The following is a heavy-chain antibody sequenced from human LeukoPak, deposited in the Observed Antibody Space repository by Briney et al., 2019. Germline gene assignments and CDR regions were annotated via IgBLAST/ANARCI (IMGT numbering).Heavy chain of an antibody. CDR3: TRDSYTVWGDY. J-gene: IGHJ4*02. CDR1: GVSVSSGTYY. V-gene: IGHV4-61*01. D-gene: IGHD1-1*01. CDR2: ISYSGST. Sequence: SETLSLTCTVSGVSVSSGTYYWSWIRQPPGKGLQWIGYISYSGSTNYNPSLKSRVSISVDTSRNQFSLKLSSVTAADTAVYYCTRDSYTVWGDYWGQGTLVTVSS.